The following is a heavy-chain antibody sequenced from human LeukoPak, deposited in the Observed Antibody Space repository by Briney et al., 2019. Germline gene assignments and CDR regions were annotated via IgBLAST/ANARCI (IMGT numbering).Heavy chain of an antibody. CDR3: ARRRYGDYFDY. D-gene: IGHD4-17*01. CDR1: GGSMNTNNYY. Sequence: PSETLSLTCTVSGGSMNTNNYYWGWIRQPPGKGLEWIGSVDYSGTTYYNPSLKSRVTISVDTSKNQFSLKLTSVTAADTAVYYCARRRYGDYFDYWGQGTLVTVSS. J-gene: IGHJ4*02. CDR2: VDYSGTT. V-gene: IGHV4-39*07.